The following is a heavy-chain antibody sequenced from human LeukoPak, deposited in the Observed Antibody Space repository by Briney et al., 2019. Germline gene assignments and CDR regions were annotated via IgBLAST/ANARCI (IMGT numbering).Heavy chain of an antibody. Sequence: RSGGSLRLSCAASGFTFSSYWMTWVRLAPGKGLQWVANIKQEGSEKYYVDSVKGRFTISRDNAKNSLYLQMNSLRAEDTAVYYCARATLYYYDSSGLYQDYWGQGTLVTVSS. J-gene: IGHJ4*02. CDR2: IKQEGSEK. V-gene: IGHV3-7*01. CDR1: GFTFSSYW. CDR3: ARATLYYYDSSGLYQDY. D-gene: IGHD3-22*01.